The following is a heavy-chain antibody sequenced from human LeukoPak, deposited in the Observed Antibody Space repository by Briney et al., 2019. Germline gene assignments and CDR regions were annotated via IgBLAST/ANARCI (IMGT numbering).Heavy chain of an antibody. CDR3: ARGTLVVPAAKRGSKNYYFDY. V-gene: IGHV3-53*01. D-gene: IGHD2-2*01. J-gene: IGHJ4*02. Sequence: PGGSLRLTCAASGFTDSSNYMSWVRQAPGKGLEWVSVIYSGGSTYYADSVKGRFTISRDNSKNTLYLQMNSLRAEDTAVYYCARGTLVVPAAKRGSKNYYFDYWGQGTLVTVSS. CDR2: IYSGGST. CDR1: GFTDSSNY.